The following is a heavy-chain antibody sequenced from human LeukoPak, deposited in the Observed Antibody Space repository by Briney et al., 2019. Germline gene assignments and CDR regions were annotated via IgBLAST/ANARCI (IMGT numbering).Heavy chain of an antibody. CDR1: GFNLSDYW. D-gene: IGHD3-22*01. CDR3: ARDGFSSGYPYDAFDI. Sequence: GGSLRLSCRASGFNLSDYWMHWVRQAPGKGLMWVSRISPDGSTTLYADSVKGRFTISRDNAKNTLYLQMNSLGAEDTAVYYCARDGFSSGYPYDAFDIWGQGTMVTVSS. CDR2: ISPDGSTT. V-gene: IGHV3-74*03. J-gene: IGHJ3*02.